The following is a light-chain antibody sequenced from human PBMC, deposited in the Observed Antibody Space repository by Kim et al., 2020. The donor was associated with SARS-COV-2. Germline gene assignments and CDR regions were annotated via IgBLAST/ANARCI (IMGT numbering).Light chain of an antibody. Sequence: SSELTQDPAMSVALGQTVRITCKGDNLRTYYASWYQQKPGQAPVLVIFHKNNRPSGIPDRFSGSYSGNTASLTITGAQAEDEADYYCKSRDSSGNLLVFGGGTQLTVL. V-gene: IGLV3-19*01. CDR2: HKN. J-gene: IGLJ2*01. CDR3: KSRDSSGNLLV. CDR1: NLRTYY.